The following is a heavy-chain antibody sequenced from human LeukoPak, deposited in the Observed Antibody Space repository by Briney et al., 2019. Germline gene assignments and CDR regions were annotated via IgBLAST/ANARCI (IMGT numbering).Heavy chain of an antibody. D-gene: IGHD3-3*01. V-gene: IGHV3-7*01. CDR1: GFTFSSYW. CDR2: IKQDGSEK. CDR3: ARWGIDFWSGYQDYSDY. J-gene: IGHJ4*02. Sequence: GGSLRLSCAASGFTFSSYWMSWVRQAPGKGLEWVANIKQDGSEKYYVDSVKGRFTISRDNAKNSLYLQMNSLRAEDTAVYYCARWGIDFWSGYQDYSDYWGQGTLVTVSS.